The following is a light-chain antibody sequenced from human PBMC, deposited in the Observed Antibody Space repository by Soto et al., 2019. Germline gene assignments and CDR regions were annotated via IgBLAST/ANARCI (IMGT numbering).Light chain of an antibody. Sequence: EIVLTQSPGTLSLSPGERATLSCRASQSVTSNYLAWYQQTPGQAPRLLIYGPSSRATGIPDRFSGSGSGTDFTLTISRLEPEDFAVHYCQQYGSLPLTFGGGTRVEIK. CDR2: GPS. V-gene: IGKV3-20*01. CDR1: QSVTSNY. CDR3: QQYGSLPLT. J-gene: IGKJ4*01.